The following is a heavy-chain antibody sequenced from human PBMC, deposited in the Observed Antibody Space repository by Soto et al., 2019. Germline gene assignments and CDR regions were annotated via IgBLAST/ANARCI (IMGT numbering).Heavy chain of an antibody. CDR1: GFTFSSYG. Sequence: QVQLVESGGGVVQPGRSLRLSCAASGFTFSSYGMHWVRQAPGKGLEWVAVISYDGSNKYYADSVKGRFTISRDNSKNPLNLQMNSLRAGDTAVYYCAKEGGYYGSGSYSVGENYYGMDVWGQGTTVTVSS. CDR2: ISYDGSNK. V-gene: IGHV3-30*18. CDR3: AKEGGYYGSGSYSVGENYYGMDV. D-gene: IGHD3-10*01. J-gene: IGHJ6*02.